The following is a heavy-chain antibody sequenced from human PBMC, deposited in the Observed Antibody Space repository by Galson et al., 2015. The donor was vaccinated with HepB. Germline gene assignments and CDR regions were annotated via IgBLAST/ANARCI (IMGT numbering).Heavy chain of an antibody. Sequence: SLRLSCAASGFNFRNYGMHWVRQAPGKGLEWVAVVSYDGKKGNYVGFVKGRFTISRDNLKNRLYLQLNSLREEDSAVYYCVKGDVAYSSSFGGFHFWGQGTRVTVSS. CDR1: GFNFRNYG. J-gene: IGHJ4*02. D-gene: IGHD6-6*01. V-gene: IGHV3-30*18. CDR3: VKGDVAYSSSFGGFHF. CDR2: VSYDGKKG.